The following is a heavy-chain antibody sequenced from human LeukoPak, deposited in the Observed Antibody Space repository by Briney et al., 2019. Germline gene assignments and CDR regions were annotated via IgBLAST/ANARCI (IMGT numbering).Heavy chain of an antibody. CDR1: GYTFTSYY. D-gene: IGHD3-10*01. Sequence: GASVKVSCKASGYTFTSYYMHWVRQAPGQGLEWMGIINPSGGSTSYAQKFQGRVTMTRDTSTSTVYMELSSLRSEDTAVYYCARGLNILLWFGELYYWGQGTLVTVSS. CDR2: INPSGGST. CDR3: ARGLNILLWFGELYY. J-gene: IGHJ4*02. V-gene: IGHV1-46*01.